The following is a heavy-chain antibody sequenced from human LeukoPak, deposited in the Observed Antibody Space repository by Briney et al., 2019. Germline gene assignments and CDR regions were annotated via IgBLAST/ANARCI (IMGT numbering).Heavy chain of an antibody. CDR3: ARDPSNSAGYHAHFDS. J-gene: IGHJ4*02. D-gene: IGHD5-12*01. Sequence: ASVKVSCKASGYTFTHHGISWVRQAPGQGLEWMGWISCYNGDTMYAQNVQGRATMTTDTSTTTAYIELRSLSSDDTAMYYCARDPSNSAGYHAHFDSWGQGTLVIVSS. CDR2: ISCYNGDT. V-gene: IGHV1-18*04. CDR1: GYTFTHHG.